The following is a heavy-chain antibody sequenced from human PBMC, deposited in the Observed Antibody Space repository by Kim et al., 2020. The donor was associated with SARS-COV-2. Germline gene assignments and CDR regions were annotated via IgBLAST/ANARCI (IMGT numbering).Heavy chain of an antibody. J-gene: IGHJ3*02. Sequence: YSPSFQGQVTISADKSISTAYLQWSSLKASDTAMYYCARLTGNDNNAFDIWGQGTMVTVSS. V-gene: IGHV5-51*01. D-gene: IGHD3-9*01. CDR3: ARLTGNDNNAFDI.